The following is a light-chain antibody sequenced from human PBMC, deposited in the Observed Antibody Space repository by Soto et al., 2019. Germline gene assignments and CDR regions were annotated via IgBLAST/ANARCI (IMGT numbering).Light chain of an antibody. CDR3: HQYNSYPWT. V-gene: IGKV3-11*01. CDR2: DAS. CDR1: QSVSSY. Sequence: DIVLTQSPATLSLSPGERATLSCRASQSVSSYLAWYQKKPGQAPRLLIYDASNRATGIPARLSASGSGTEFTLTISGLQPDDFATYYCHQYNSYPWTFGQGTKVDIK. J-gene: IGKJ1*01.